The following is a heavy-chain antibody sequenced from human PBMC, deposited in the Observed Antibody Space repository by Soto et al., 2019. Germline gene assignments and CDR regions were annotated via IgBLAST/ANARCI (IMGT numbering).Heavy chain of an antibody. D-gene: IGHD6-19*01. CDR2: IWYDGTKK. V-gene: IGHV3-33*01. J-gene: IGHJ5*02. Sequence: QVQLVESGGGVVQSGRSLTLSCAASGFSLRTYGMHWLRRAPGKGLEWVAFIWYDGTKKFYANSVKGRSTISKDNSNNILYLQMSGLRVEDTAVYYCARDVLTAVAGSVNWFAPWGQGTLVTVSS. CDR1: GFSLRTYG. CDR3: ARDVLTAVAGSVNWFAP.